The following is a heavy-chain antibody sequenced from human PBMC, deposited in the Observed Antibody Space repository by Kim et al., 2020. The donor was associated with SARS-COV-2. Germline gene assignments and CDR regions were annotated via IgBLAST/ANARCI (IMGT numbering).Heavy chain of an antibody. D-gene: IGHD6-6*01. J-gene: IGHJ3*02. Sequence: YISYADSVKGRFTISRDNAKNSLYLQMNSLRAEDTAVYYCARDSSSSLDIWGQGTMVTVSS. CDR2: YI. CDR3: ARDSSSSLDI. V-gene: IGHV3-21*01.